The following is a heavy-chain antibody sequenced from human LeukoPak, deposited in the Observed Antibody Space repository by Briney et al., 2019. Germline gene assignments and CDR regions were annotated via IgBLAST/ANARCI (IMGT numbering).Heavy chain of an antibody. D-gene: IGHD2-2*01. CDR3: ARDRIVVVPAATRYYYYYYGMDV. V-gene: IGHV4-59*01. J-gene: IGHJ6*02. Sequence: SETLSLTCPVSGGSISSYYWSWIRQPPGKGLECIGFIYYSGSTTDNPSLKSRVTISVDTSKNQFSLKLSSVTAADTAVYYCARDRIVVVPAATRYYYYYYGMDVWGQGTTVTVSS. CDR1: GGSISSYY. CDR2: IYYSGST.